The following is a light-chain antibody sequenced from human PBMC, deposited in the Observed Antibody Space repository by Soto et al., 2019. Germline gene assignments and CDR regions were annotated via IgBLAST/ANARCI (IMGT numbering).Light chain of an antibody. CDR1: TGAVTSGHY. Sequence: QAVVTQEPSLTVSPGGTVTLTCGSSTGAVTSGHYPYWFQQKPGLAPRTLIYDTSNKHSWTPARFSGSLLGGKAALTLSGAQPEDEAEYYCLLSYSGARHVVFGGGTKLTVL. J-gene: IGLJ2*01. CDR3: LLSYSGARHVV. V-gene: IGLV7-46*01. CDR2: DTS.